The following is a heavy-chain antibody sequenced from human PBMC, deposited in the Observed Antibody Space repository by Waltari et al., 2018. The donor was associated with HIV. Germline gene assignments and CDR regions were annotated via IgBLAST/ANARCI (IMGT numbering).Heavy chain of an antibody. CDR3: TKGRRGALFGDE. Sequence: QVQLVQSGAEIKKPRASVRVSCKAPGYSFIDFDINWVRRPPGRGLEWVGWMNPDNGDAGYGHKFKGRFSLTRDTSTDTAYMDVTNLKSEDTAIYYCTKGRRGALFGDEWGQGTLVTVSS. CDR1: GYSFIDFD. CDR2: MNPDNGDA. D-gene: IGHD3-3*01. J-gene: IGHJ4*02. V-gene: IGHV1-8*02.